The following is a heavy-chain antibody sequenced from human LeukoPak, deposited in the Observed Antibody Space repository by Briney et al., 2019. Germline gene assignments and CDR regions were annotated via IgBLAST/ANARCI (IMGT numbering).Heavy chain of an antibody. V-gene: IGHV4-4*07. CDR1: GGSISSYY. CDR2: IYTSGST. CDR3: ARESYYGGSGPFDY. Sequence: SETLSLTCTVSGGSISSYYWSRIRQPAGKGLEWIGRIYTSGSTNYNPSLKSRVTMSVDTSKNQFSLKLSSVTAADTAVYYCARESYYGGSGPFDYWGQGTLVTVSS. D-gene: IGHD3-10*01. J-gene: IGHJ4*02.